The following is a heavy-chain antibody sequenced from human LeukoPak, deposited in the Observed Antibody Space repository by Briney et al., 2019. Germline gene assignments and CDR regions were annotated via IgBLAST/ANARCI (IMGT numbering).Heavy chain of an antibody. CDR1: GFSLSTSGVA. J-gene: IGHJ4*02. Sequence: SGPTLVKPTQTLTLTCTFSGFSLSTSGVAVGWIRQPPGKALEWLALIYWDDDKRYSPSLKSRLTITEDTSKNQVVLTMTNTDPVDTGTYYCAYSKRDGSHGIALYYFDYWGQGTLVTVSP. CDR2: IYWDDDK. D-gene: IGHD5-24*01. CDR3: AYSKRDGSHGIALYYFDY. V-gene: IGHV2-5*02.